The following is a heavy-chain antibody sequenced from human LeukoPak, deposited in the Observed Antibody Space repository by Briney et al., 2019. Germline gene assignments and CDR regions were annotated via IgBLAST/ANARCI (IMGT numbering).Heavy chain of an antibody. D-gene: IGHD3-16*01. J-gene: IGHJ2*01. CDR3: ARDVPSYTLGYFGL. CDR2: IYTSGST. Sequence: PSETLSLTCTVSGGSISTYYWSWIRQPAGKGLEWIGRIYTSGSTHYNPSLKSRVTISVDKSKNQFSLKLSSVTAADTAVYYCARDVPSYTLGYFGLWGPVALVTFSS. CDR1: GGSISTYY. V-gene: IGHV4-4*07.